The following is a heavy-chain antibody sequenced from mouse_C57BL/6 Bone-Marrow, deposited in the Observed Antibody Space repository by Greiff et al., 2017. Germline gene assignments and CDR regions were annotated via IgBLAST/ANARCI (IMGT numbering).Heavy chain of an antibody. CDR1: GYTFTDYY. CDR2: INPNNGGT. CDR3: ARRNYYGSSPYWYFDV. J-gene: IGHJ1*03. V-gene: IGHV1-26*01. D-gene: IGHD1-1*01. Sequence: EVKLQQSGPELVKPGASVKISCKASGYTFTDYYMNWVKQSHGKSLEWIGDINPNNGGTSYNQKFKGKATLTVDKSSSTAYMELRSLTSEDSAVYYCARRNYYGSSPYWYFDVWGTGTTVTVSS.